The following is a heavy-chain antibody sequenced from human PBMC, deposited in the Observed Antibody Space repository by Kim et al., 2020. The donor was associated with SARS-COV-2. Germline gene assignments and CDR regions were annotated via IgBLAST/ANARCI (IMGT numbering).Heavy chain of an antibody. D-gene: IGHD3-16*01. Sequence: GGSLRLSCAASGFTFSNYAMSWVRQAPGKGLEWVSAISGSGGSTYYADSVKGRFTISRDNSKNTLYLQMNSLRAEDTAVYYCAKGKNYVYLVDWGQGTLVTVSS. J-gene: IGHJ4*02. CDR2: ISGSGGST. CDR3: AKGKNYVYLVD. V-gene: IGHV3-23*01. CDR1: GFTFSNYA.